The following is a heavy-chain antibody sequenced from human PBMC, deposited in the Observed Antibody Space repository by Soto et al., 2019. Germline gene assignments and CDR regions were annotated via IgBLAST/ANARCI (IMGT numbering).Heavy chain of an antibody. CDR2: FNPEDDET. Sequence: ASVKVSCNVSGYTLTELSMHLVRQVPRKGREWMGGFNPEDDETIYAQKFQGRVTMTEDTSTDTAYMELSSLRSEDTALYYCATDLIDFAHWNFDHWGQGALVTVSS. J-gene: IGHJ4*02. V-gene: IGHV1-24*01. CDR1: GYTLTELS. CDR3: ATDLIDFAHWNFDH. D-gene: IGHD3-9*01.